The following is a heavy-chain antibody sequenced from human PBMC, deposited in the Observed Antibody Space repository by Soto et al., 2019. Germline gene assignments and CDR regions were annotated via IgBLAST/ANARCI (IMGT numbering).Heavy chain of an antibody. Sequence: QVQLVQSGAEVKKPGASVKVSCKASGYTFTSYDINWVRQATGQGLEWMGWMNPNSGNTGYAQKFQGRVTITRNTSLSTAYMELSSLRSEDTAVYYCATGADDYYSYYMDVWCKGTTVTVSS. CDR2: MNPNSGNT. J-gene: IGHJ6*03. V-gene: IGHV1-8*01. CDR3: ATGADDYYSYYMDV. CDR1: GYTFTSYD.